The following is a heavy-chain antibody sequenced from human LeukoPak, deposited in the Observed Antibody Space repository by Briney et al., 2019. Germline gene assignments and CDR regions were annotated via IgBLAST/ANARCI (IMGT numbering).Heavy chain of an antibody. CDR3: ARGAHKSFIRKEIRWFDP. Sequence: SATLSLTCPVSGGSISSYYWSWIRQPPGKGLGWIGYIYYSGSTNYNPSLKSRVTISVDTSKNQFSLKLSSVTAADTAVYYCARGAHKSFIRKEIRWFDPWGQGTLVTVSS. V-gene: IGHV4-59*01. J-gene: IGHJ5*02. CDR2: IYYSGST. CDR1: GGSISSYY. D-gene: IGHD5-24*01.